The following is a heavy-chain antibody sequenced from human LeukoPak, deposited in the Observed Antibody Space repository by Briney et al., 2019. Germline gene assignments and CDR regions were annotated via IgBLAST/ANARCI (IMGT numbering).Heavy chain of an antibody. CDR3: AMSSSWDGYFDY. J-gene: IGHJ4*02. D-gene: IGHD6-13*01. CDR2: ISSSSSYI. Sequence: GGSLRLSCAASGFTFSSYSMNWVRQAPGKGLEWVSSISSSSSYIYYADSVKGRFTISRDNAKNSLYLQMNSLRAEDTAVYYCAMSSSWDGYFDYWGQGTLVTVAS. V-gene: IGHV3-21*01. CDR1: GFTFSSYS.